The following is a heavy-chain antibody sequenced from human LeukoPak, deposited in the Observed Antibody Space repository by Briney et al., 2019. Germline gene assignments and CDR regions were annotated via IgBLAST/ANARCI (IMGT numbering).Heavy chain of an antibody. V-gene: IGHV4-59*08. J-gene: IGHJ4*02. D-gene: IGHD2/OR15-2a*01. CDR3: AGHHPRNTVDF. CDR2: ISDIGSI. CDR1: GGSISSYY. Sequence: SETLSLTCTVSGGSISSYYWSWIRQPPGKGLEWIAYISDIGSINYNPSLKSRVTISLDTSKNQFSLKLCSVTAADTAVYYCAGHHPRNTVDFWGQGTLVTVSS.